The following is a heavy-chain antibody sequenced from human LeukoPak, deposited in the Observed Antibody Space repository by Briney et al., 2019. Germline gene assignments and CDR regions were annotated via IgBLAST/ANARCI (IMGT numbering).Heavy chain of an antibody. CDR1: GGSISSRPYY. CDR2: FDYSGST. V-gene: IGHV4-39*07. CDR3: ARGGYYGSGNDFRFDP. D-gene: IGHD3-10*01. J-gene: IGHJ5*02. Sequence: PSETLSLTCTVSGGSISSRPYYWGWIRQPPGKGLEWLGSFDYSGSTYYKPSLKSRVTISVDTSKNQFSLKLSSVTAADTAVYYCARGGYYGSGNDFRFDPWGQGTLVTVSS.